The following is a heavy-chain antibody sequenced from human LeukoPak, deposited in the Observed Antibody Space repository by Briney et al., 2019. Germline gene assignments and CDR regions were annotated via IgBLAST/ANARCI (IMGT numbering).Heavy chain of an antibody. Sequence: ASVKVSCKASGGTFSSYAISWVRQAPGQGLEWMGGIIPIFGTANYAQKFQGRVTITADKSTSTAYMELSSLRSEDTAVYYCARDYGLRYFDYWGQGTLVTVSS. J-gene: IGHJ4*02. CDR2: IIPIFGTA. D-gene: IGHD3-16*01. CDR3: ARDYGLRYFDY. CDR1: GGTFSSYA. V-gene: IGHV1-69*06.